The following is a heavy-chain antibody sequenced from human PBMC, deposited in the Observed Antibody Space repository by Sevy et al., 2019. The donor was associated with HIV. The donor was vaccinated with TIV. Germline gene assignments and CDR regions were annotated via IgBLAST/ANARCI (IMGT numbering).Heavy chain of an antibody. D-gene: IGHD1-20*01. CDR2: IYPNGDVT. CDR3: AKDFCRTDNCADLFDY. V-gene: IGHV3-NL1*01. Sequence: GGSLRLSCAASGFTFGSYGMHWVRQAPGKGLEWVSSIYPNGDVTFYAESVKGRFIISRDSSKNTLFLQMNSLRAEDTAVYYCAKDFCRTDNCADLFDYWGQGTLVTVSS. CDR1: GFTFGSYG. J-gene: IGHJ4*02.